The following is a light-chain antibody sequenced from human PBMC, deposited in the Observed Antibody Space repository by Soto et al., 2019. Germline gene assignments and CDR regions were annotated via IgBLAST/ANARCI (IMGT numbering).Light chain of an antibody. V-gene: IGLV2-11*01. J-gene: IGLJ3*02. CDR3: CSYAGSYIWV. Sequence: QSALTQPRSVSGSPGQSVTISCTGTSSDVGGYNYVSWYQQHPGKDPKLMIYDVSKRPSGVPDRFSGSMSGNTASLTISGLRAEDEADYYCCSYAGSYIWVFGGGIKLTVL. CDR2: DVS. CDR1: SSDVGGYNY.